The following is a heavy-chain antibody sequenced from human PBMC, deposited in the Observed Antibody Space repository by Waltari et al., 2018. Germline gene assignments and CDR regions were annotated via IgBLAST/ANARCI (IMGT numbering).Heavy chain of an antibody. CDR3: ARHHDYGDYGVNRHAFDI. CDR2: IYYSGST. J-gene: IGHJ3*02. V-gene: IGHV4-30-4*08. D-gene: IGHD4-17*01. Sequence: QVQLQESGPGLVKPSQTLSLTCTVSGGSISSGDYYWSWIRQPPGKGLEWIGYIYYSGSTYDNPSLKSRVTISVDTSKNQFSLKLSSVTAADTAVYYCARHHDYGDYGVNRHAFDIWCQGTMVTVSS. CDR1: GGSISSGDYY.